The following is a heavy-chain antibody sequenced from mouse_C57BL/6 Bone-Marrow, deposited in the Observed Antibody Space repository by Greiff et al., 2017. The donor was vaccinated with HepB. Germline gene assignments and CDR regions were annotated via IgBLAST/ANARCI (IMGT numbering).Heavy chain of an antibody. CDR2: FHPYNDDT. CDR1: GYTFTTYP. Sequence: QVHVKQSGAELVKPGASVKMSCKASGYTFTTYPIEWMKQNHGKSLEWIGNFHPYNDDTKYNEKFKGKATLTVEKSSSTVYLELSRLTSDDSAVYYCARGYYGSYWYFDVWGTGTTVTVSS. CDR3: ARGYYGSYWYFDV. D-gene: IGHD1-1*01. J-gene: IGHJ1*03. V-gene: IGHV1-47*01.